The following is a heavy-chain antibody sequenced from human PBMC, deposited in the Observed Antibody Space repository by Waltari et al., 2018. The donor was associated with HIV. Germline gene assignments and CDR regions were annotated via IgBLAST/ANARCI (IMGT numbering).Heavy chain of an antibody. CDR3: ARDWAHSSSWSRYYYHGMDV. V-gene: IGHV3-66*01. D-gene: IGHD6-13*01. CDR1: GFPVSSTY. J-gene: IGHJ6*02. CDR2: IYSGGST. Sequence: EVRLVESGGGLVQPGGSLRLSRAASGFPVSSTYIRWVRPAPGKGLEWVSVIYSGGSTYYADSVKGRFTISRDNSKNTLYLQMNSLRAEDTAVYYCARDWAHSSSWSRYYYHGMDVWGQGTTVTVSS.